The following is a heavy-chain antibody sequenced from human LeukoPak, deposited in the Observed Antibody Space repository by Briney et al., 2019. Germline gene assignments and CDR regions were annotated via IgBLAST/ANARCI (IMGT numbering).Heavy chain of an antibody. V-gene: IGHV3-9*01. Sequence: GRPLSLSCGASGFPHYEHAMLGPPQATEEAVVGVSGLCWYSGSIGYADSVKGRFTISRDNAKSSLYLQMNRLRAEDTALYYCAKDSSAIHYYGMDVWGQGTTVTAS. CDR1: GFPHYEHA. CDR3: AKDSSAIHYYGMDV. CDR2: LCWYSGSI. J-gene: IGHJ6*02. D-gene: IGHD2-2*02.